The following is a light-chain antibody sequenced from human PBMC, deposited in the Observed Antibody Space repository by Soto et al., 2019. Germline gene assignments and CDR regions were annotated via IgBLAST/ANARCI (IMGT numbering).Light chain of an antibody. Sequence: QSVLTQAASVSGSPGQSITISCTGTSSDVGGYNYVSWYQQHLGKAPKLMIYDVSNRPSGVSNRFSGSKSGNTASLTISGLQPEVEADYYCSSYTSSYTLVFGGGTKLTLL. CDR3: SSYTSSYTLV. CDR1: SSDVGGYNY. CDR2: DVS. V-gene: IGLV2-14*01. J-gene: IGLJ2*01.